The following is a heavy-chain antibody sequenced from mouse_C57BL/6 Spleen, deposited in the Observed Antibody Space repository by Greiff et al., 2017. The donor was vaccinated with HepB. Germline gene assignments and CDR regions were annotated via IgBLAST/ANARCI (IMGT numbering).Heavy chain of an antibody. CDR1: GYSITSGYY. Sequence: EVQLQESGPGLVKPSQSLSLTCSVTGYSITSGYYWNWIRQFPGNKLEWMGYISYDGSNNYNPSLKNRISITRDTSKNQFFLKLNSVTTEDTATYYCAKGSGSSSAWFAYWGQGTLVTVSA. V-gene: IGHV3-6*01. J-gene: IGHJ3*01. CDR2: ISYDGSN. CDR3: AKGSGSSSAWFAY. D-gene: IGHD1-1*01.